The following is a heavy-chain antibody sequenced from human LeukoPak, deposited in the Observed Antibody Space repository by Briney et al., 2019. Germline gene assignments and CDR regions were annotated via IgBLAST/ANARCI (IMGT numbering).Heavy chain of an antibody. CDR3: ARENSGDTATDAFEI. CDR2: IIPIFGTA. D-gene: IGHD5-18*01. Sequence: SVKVSCKASGGTFSSYAISWVRQAPAQGLEWMGGIIPIFGTANYAQKFQGRVTITTNESTSTAYMELSSLRSEDTAVYYCARENSGDTATDAFEIWGQGTMVTVSS. CDR1: GGTFSSYA. V-gene: IGHV1-69*05. J-gene: IGHJ3*02.